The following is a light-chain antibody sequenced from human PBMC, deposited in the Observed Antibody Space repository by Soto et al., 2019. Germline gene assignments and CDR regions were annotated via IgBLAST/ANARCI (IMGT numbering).Light chain of an antibody. CDR3: QHYNSYSEA. J-gene: IGKJ1*01. CDR1: QTISSW. CDR2: KAS. V-gene: IGKV1-5*03. Sequence: DIQMTQSPSTLSGSVGDRVTITCRAGQTISSWLAWYQQKPGKAPKLLIYKASTLKSGVPSRFRVSVSGTEFTLTISSLQPYDFATSYCQHYNSYSEAFGQGTKV.